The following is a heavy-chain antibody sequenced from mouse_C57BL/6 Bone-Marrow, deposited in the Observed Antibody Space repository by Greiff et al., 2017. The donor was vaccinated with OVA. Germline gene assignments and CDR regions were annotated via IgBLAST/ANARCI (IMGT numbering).Heavy chain of an antibody. CDR1: GYTFTSYW. D-gene: IGHD2-4*01. V-gene: IGHV1-61*01. J-gene: IGHJ3*01. CDR2: IYPSDSET. CDR3: ARDDYDVFAY. Sequence: QVQLQQPGAELVRPGSSVKLSCKASGYTFTSYWMDWVKQGPGQGLEWIGNIYPSDSETHYNQKFKDKATLTVDKSSSTAYMQLSSLTSEDSAVYYCARDDYDVFAYWGQGTLVTVSA.